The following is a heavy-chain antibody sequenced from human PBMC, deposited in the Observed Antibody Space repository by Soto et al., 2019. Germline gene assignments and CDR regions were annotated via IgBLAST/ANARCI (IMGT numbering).Heavy chain of an antibody. V-gene: IGHV1-69*01. CDR2: IIPLFGTA. J-gene: IGHJ4*02. D-gene: IGHD6-19*01. CDR1: GGTFSTYA. CDR3: ARPKGTYSSGYYYFDF. Sequence: QVQLEQSGGEVKQPGSSVRVSCKTSGGTFSTYAINWVRQAPGQGLEWMGAIIPLFGTADYSQKFQGRGTITADESTSTACMELSSLRFDDPAVYFCARPKGTYSSGYYYFDFWGQGTLVTVSS.